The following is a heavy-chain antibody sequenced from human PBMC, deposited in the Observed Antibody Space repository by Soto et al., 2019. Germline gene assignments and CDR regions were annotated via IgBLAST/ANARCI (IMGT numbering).Heavy chain of an antibody. V-gene: IGHV1-69*12. CDR1: GGTFSSYA. CDR3: ARGRYSNYDYYYGMDV. D-gene: IGHD4-4*01. Sequence: QVQLVQSGAEVKKPESSVKVSCKASGGTFSSYAISWVRQAPGQGLEWMGGIIPIFGTANYAQKFQGRVTITADESTSTAYMELSSLRSEDTAVYYCARGRYSNYDYYYGMDVWGQGTTVTVSS. J-gene: IGHJ6*02. CDR2: IIPIFGTA.